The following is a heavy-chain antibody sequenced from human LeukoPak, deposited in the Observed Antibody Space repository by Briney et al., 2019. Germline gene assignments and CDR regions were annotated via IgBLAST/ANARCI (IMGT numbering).Heavy chain of an antibody. J-gene: IGHJ4*02. CDR1: GGSISSYY. V-gene: IGHV4-59*03. CDR3: ARNGPHYYDKSGYLDS. Sequence: SETLSLTCTVSGGSISSYYWSWIRQPPGKGLEWIGNIDYTRDTNYNPSLRSRVTILVDKSKNQFSLNLNSVIAADTAVYYCARNGPHYYDKSGYLDSWGQGTLVTVSS. D-gene: IGHD3-22*01. CDR2: IDYTRDT.